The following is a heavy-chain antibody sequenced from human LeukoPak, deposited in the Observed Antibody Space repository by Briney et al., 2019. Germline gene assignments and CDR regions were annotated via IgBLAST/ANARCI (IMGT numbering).Heavy chain of an antibody. D-gene: IGHD2-21*02. CDR2: INASGSST. CDR3: ARGGRRWCLDY. Sequence: ASVKVSCKASGYTFTSYYMHWVRQAPGQGLEWMGIINASGSSTSYAQKFQGRVTMTRDTSTSTVYMELSSLRSEDTAVYYCARGGRRWCLDYWGQGTLVTVSS. CDR1: GYTFTSYY. V-gene: IGHV1-46*01. J-gene: IGHJ4*02.